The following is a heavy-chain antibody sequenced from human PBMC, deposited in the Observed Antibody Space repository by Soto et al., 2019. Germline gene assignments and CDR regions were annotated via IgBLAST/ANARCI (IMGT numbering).Heavy chain of an antibody. CDR2: IYPGDYET. CDR1: GYTFSNFW. J-gene: IGHJ4*02. CDR3: ARSPRSSPYFDY. D-gene: IGHD6-13*01. V-gene: IGHV5-51*01. Sequence: GESLKISFQCSGYTFSNFWIAWVRQLPGKGLEWMGIIYPGDYETRYSPSFHGKVTISADRSIGTAYLQWSSLEASDSAFYFCARSPRSSPYFDYWGQGALVTVSS.